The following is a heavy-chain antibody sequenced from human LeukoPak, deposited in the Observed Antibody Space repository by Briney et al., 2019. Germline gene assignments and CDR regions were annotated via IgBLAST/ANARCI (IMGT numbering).Heavy chain of an antibody. CDR1: GFTFSTYA. CDR3: AKPSRSSSNEY. V-gene: IGHV3-23*01. Sequence: GGSLRLSCAASGFTFSTYAMTWVRQAPGRGLEWVSVLSATGGTTYYADSVKGRFTISRDNAKNSLYLQMNSLRAEDTAVYYCAKPSRSSSNEYWGQGTLVTVSS. CDR2: LSATGGTT. J-gene: IGHJ4*02. D-gene: IGHD6-13*01.